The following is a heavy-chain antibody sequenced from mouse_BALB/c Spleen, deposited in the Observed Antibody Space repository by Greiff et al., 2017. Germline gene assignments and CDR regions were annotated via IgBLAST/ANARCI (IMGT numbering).Heavy chain of an antibody. Sequence: VQLQQSGAELARPGASVKVSCKASGYAFTSYNMYWVKQSHGKSLEWIGYIDPYNGGTSYNQKFKGKATLTVDKSSSTAYMHLNSLTSEDSAVYYCARYSGTHAMDYWGQGTSVTVSS. V-gene: IGHV1S135*01. CDR2: IDPYNGGT. D-gene: IGHD4-1*01. J-gene: IGHJ4*01. CDR1: GYAFTSYN. CDR3: ARYSGTHAMDY.